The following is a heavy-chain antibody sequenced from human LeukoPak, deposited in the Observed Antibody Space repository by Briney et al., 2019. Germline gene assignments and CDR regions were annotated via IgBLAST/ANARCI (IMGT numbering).Heavy chain of an antibody. CDR3: ARLEADDYGDRGSPGTPNAQSN. J-gene: IGHJ4*02. D-gene: IGHD4-17*01. CDR2: TYHSGST. Sequence: KTSETLSLTCAVSGGSISSSYWWSWVRQPPGKGLEWIGETYHSGSTNYNPSLKSRVTISVDTSKNQFSLRLSSVTAADTAVFYCARLEADDYGDRGSPGTPNAQSNWGQGTLVTVSS. V-gene: IGHV4-4*02. CDR1: GGSISSSYW.